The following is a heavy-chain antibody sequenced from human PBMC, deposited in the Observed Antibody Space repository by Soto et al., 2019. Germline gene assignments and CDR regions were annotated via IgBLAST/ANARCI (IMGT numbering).Heavy chain of an antibody. J-gene: IGHJ6*02. CDR3: ARDGDIVVAPAAPSYYYYGMDV. Sequence: QVQLVESGGGVVQPGRSLRLSCAASGFTFSSYGMHWVRQAPGKGLEWVAVIWYDGSNKYYADSVKGRFTISRDNSKNTLYLKMNSLRDEDTAVYYCARDGDIVVAPAAPSYYYYGMDVWGQGTTVTVSS. V-gene: IGHV3-33*01. D-gene: IGHD2-2*01. CDR2: IWYDGSNK. CDR1: GFTFSSYG.